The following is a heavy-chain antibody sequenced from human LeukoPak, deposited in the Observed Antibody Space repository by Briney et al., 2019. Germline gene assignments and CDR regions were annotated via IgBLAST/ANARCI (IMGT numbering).Heavy chain of an antibody. D-gene: IGHD3-9*01. Sequence: AISGSGTSTYYADSVKGRFSISRDNFKSTLYLQMNSLRAEDTAVYYCAKDRTGTYYDILTGYYPTFGFDYWGQGTLVTVSS. CDR2: ISGSGTST. CDR3: AKDRTGTYYDILTGYYPTFGFDY. V-gene: IGHV3-23*01. J-gene: IGHJ4*02.